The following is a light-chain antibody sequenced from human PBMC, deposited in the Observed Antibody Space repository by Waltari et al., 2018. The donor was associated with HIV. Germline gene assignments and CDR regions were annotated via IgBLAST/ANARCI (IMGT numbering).Light chain of an antibody. Sequence: QSALTQPASVSGSPGQSITISCTGTSSDVGGYNSVSRYQQHPGKAPQLMIYEVSKRPSGVSNRFSGSKSGNTASLTISGLQAEDEADYYCSSYTSSSTLGFGGGTKLTVL. CDR1: SSDVGGYNS. V-gene: IGLV2-14*01. CDR3: SSYTSSSTLG. J-gene: IGLJ3*02. CDR2: EVS.